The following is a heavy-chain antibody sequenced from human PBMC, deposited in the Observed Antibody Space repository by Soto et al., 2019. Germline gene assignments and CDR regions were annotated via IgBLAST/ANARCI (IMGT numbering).Heavy chain of an antibody. J-gene: IGHJ4*02. D-gene: IGHD2-8*01. CDR1: GGSINSGAYY. Sequence: QVQLQESGPGLVKPSQTLSLTCTVSGGSINSGAYYWNWIRQHPGKGLEWIGYIHFSGSTYYNPSLKSRVAISTDTSNNQFSLRLSSVTAADTAVYYCARDQGVSYFDSLGQGALVTVSS. CDR2: IHFSGST. CDR3: ARDQGVSYFDS. V-gene: IGHV4-31*03.